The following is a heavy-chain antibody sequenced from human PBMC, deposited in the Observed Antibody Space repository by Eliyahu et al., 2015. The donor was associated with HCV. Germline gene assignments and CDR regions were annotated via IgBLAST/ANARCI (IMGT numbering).Heavy chain of an antibody. CDR2: XKTNSQGATI. J-gene: IGHJ6*02. Sequence: EVQLEESGGGLVKPGGSLRLSCAASGFIFSLAWXXWVXQAPGKGLEWIGLXKTNSQGATIEYAASVKGRFTISRDDSENMLYLQLNNLKSEDTAVYYCTTDRHHHGSESYSGLWDQYYGSDVWGRGTTVTVSS. CDR3: TTDRHHHGSESYSGLWDQYYGSDV. D-gene: IGHD3-10*01. V-gene: IGHV3-15*01. CDR1: GFIFSLAW.